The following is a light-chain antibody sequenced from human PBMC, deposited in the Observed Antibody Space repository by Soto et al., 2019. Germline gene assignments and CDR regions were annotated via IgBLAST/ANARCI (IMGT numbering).Light chain of an antibody. CDR1: QSVSSSY. CDR2: GAS. CDR3: QQRSNWPWT. V-gene: IGKV3D-20*02. J-gene: IGKJ1*01. Sequence: ELVFTQSPGTLSLSPCSRATLSCRASQSVSSSYLAWYQQKPGKPPRVLIYGASSRQTGVPARFSGSGSGTDFSLTISSLEPEDSATYYCQQRSNWPWTFGQGTKVDIK.